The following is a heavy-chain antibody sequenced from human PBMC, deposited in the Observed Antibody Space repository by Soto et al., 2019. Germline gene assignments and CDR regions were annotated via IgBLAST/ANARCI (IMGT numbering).Heavy chain of an antibody. CDR2: ISGSGGST. D-gene: IGHD2-15*01. V-gene: IGHV3-23*01. J-gene: IGHJ4*02. CDR1: GFTFSSYA. CDR3: AKDTLLGYCSGGSCYSGGKYDY. Sequence: GGSLRLSCAASGFTFSSYAMSWVRQAPGKGLEWVSAISGSGGSTYYADSVKGRFTISRDNSKNTLYLQMNSLRAEDTAVYYCAKDTLLGYCSGGSCYSGGKYDYWGQGTLVTVSS.